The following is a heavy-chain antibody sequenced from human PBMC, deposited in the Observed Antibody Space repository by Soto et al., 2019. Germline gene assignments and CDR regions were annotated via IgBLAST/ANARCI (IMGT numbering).Heavy chain of an antibody. J-gene: IGHJ5*02. V-gene: IGHV4-30-4*01. D-gene: IGHD3-9*01. CDR2: IYYSGST. CDR1: GGSISSGDYY. Sequence: SETLSLTCTVSGGSISSGDYYWSWIRQPPGKGLEWIGYIYYSGSTYYNPSLKSRVTISVDPSKNQFSLKLSPVTSAVTAVYYCARDRNDILTGYYNPGWFDPWGQGTLVTVSS. CDR3: ARDRNDILTGYYNPGWFDP.